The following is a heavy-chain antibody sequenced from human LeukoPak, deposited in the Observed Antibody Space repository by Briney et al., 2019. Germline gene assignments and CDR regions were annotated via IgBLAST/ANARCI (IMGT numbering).Heavy chain of an antibody. J-gene: IGHJ6*02. Sequence: KPSETLSLTCAVYGGSFSGYYWSWIRQPPGKGLEWIGEINHSGSTNYNPSLKSRVTISVDTSKNQFSLKLSSVTAADTAVYYCARGGMVRGVSSRRCYGMDVWGQGTTVTVSS. CDR1: GGSFSGYY. CDR3: ARGGMVRGVSSRRCYGMDV. D-gene: IGHD3-10*01. V-gene: IGHV4-34*01. CDR2: INHSGST.